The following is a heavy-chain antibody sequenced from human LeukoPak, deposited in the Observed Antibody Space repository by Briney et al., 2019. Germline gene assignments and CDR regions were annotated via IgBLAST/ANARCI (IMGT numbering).Heavy chain of an antibody. D-gene: IGHD6-6*01. V-gene: IGHV3-23*01. J-gene: IGHJ5*02. Sequence: PGGSLRLSCAASGFSFHIYALSWVRQAPGKGLEWVSAISNSGALTHYADSVKGWFTISRDNSKSTLFLQMNRLRAEDTAVYYCAKSKAETDFDWFDPWGQGTLVTVSS. CDR3: AKSKAETDFDWFDP. CDR1: GFSFHIYA. CDR2: ISNSGALT.